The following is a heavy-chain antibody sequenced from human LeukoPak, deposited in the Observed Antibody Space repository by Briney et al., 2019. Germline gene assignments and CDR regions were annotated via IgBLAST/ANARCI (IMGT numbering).Heavy chain of an antibody. CDR3: ARDGGSYCSSTSCYHDP. CDR2: IIPIFGTA. V-gene: IGHV1-69*13. Sequence: ASVKVSCKASGGTFSSYAISWVRQAPGQGLEWMGGIIPIFGTANYAQKFQGRVTITADESTSTAYMELSSLRSEDTAVYYCARDGGSYCSSTSCYHDPWGQGTLVTVSS. D-gene: IGHD2-2*01. CDR1: GGTFSSYA. J-gene: IGHJ5*02.